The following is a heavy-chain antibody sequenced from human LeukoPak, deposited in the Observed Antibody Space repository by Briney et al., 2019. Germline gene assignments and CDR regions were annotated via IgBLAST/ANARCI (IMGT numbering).Heavy chain of an antibody. J-gene: IGHJ6*03. D-gene: IGHD5-18*01. CDR1: GGTFSSYA. CDR2: IIPIFGTA. V-gene: IGHV1-69*05. CDR3: ARDRGIQLSYYYYMDV. Sequence: ASVKVSCKASGGTFSSYAISWVRQTPGQGLEWMGGIIPIFGTANYAQKFQGRVTITTDESTSTAYMELSSLRSEDTAVYYCARDRGIQLSYYYYMDVWGKGTTVTVSS.